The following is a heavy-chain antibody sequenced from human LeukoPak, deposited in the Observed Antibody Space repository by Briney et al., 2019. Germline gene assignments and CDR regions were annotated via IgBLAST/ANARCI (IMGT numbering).Heavy chain of an antibody. J-gene: IGHJ3*02. CDR1: GYTFTGYY. CDR2: INPNSGGT. V-gene: IGHV1-2*02. Sequence: GASVKVSCKASGYTFTGYYMHWVRQAPGQGLEWMGWINPNSGGTTYAQNFQGRVTMTRDTSISTAYMELSRLRSDDTAVYYCARDSVSSSFDAFDIWGQGTMVTVSS. CDR3: ARDSVSSSFDAFDI. D-gene: IGHD6-13*01.